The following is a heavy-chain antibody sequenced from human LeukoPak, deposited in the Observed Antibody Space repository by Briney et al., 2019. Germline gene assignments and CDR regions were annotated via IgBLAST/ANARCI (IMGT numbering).Heavy chain of an antibody. Sequence: GGSLRLSCAVSGFTSSRHWMSWVRQTPEKGLEWVANIKEDASEENYVDSVKGRFTISRGNAKNSLYLQMNSLRAEDTAVYYCAIAAGWELGYWGQGTLVTVSS. CDR1: GFTSSRHW. CDR3: AIAAGWELGY. J-gene: IGHJ4*02. D-gene: IGHD6-25*01. CDR2: IKEDASEE. V-gene: IGHV3-7*01.